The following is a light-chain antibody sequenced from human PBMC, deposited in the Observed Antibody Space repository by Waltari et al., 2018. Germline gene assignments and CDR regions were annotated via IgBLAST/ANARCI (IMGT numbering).Light chain of an antibody. Sequence: EIVTTQSPATLSVSPGERATLSCRASQCVSSNLAWYQQKPGQAPRLLIYGASTRATGIPARFSGSGSGTEFTLTISSLQSEDFAVYYCQQYNNWPTTFGGGTKVEIK. CDR1: QCVSSN. J-gene: IGKJ4*01. CDR3: QQYNNWPTT. CDR2: GAS. V-gene: IGKV3-15*01.